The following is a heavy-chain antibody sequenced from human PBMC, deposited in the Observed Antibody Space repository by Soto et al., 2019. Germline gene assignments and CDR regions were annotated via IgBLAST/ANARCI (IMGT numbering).Heavy chain of an antibody. J-gene: IGHJ6*02. Sequence: GGSLRLSCAASGFTFDDYAMHWVRQAPGKGLEWVSSISSSSSYIYYADSVKGRFTISRDNAKNSLYLQMNSLRAEDTAVYYCARSLRFLEWLYGMDVWGQGTTVTVSS. CDR2: ISSSSSYI. CDR1: GFTFDDYA. CDR3: ARSLRFLEWLYGMDV. V-gene: IGHV3-21*01. D-gene: IGHD3-3*01.